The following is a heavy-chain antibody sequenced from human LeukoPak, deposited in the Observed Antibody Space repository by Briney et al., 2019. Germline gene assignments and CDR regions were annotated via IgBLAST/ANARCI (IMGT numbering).Heavy chain of an antibody. D-gene: IGHD5-18*01. CDR3: ATDPPTRGYTYGYYFDY. CDR1: GFTFSSYG. Sequence: GRSLRLSCAASGFTFSSYGMHWVRQAPGKGLEWVAFIRFDGGNKYHADSVKGRFTISRDNSKNTLYLQMNSLRVEDTALYYCATDPPTRGYTYGYYFDYWGQGTLVTVSS. V-gene: IGHV3-30*02. CDR2: IRFDGGNK. J-gene: IGHJ4*02.